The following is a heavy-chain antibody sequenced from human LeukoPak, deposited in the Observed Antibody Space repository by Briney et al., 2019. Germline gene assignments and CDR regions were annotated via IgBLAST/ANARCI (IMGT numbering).Heavy chain of an antibody. Sequence: GGSLRLSCAASGFTFSSYWMSWVRQAPGKGLEWVANIKQDGSEKYYVDSVKGRFTISRDNAKNSLYLQMNSLRAEDTALYYCARVYSSSWYGVGDYWGQGTLVTVSS. D-gene: IGHD6-13*01. CDR3: ARVYSSSWYGVGDY. J-gene: IGHJ4*02. V-gene: IGHV3-7*03. CDR2: IKQDGSEK. CDR1: GFTFSSYW.